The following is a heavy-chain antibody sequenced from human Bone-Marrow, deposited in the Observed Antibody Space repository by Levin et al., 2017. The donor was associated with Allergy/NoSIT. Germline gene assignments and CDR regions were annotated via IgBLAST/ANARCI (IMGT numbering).Heavy chain of an antibody. Sequence: SQTLSLTCTVSGGSISSSSYYWGWIRQPPGKGLEWIGSIYYSGSTYYNPSLKSRVTISVDTSKNQFSLKLSSVTAADTAVYYCARRNRSGSYNGFDYWGQGTLVTVSS. J-gene: IGHJ4*02. CDR2: IYYSGST. D-gene: IGHD1-26*01. CDR3: ARRNRSGSYNGFDY. V-gene: IGHV4-39*01. CDR1: GGSISSSSYY.